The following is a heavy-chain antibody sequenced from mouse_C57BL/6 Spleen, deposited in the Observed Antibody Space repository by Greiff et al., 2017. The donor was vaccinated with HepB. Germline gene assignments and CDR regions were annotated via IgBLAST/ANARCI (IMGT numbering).Heavy chain of an antibody. J-gene: IGHJ4*01. CDR1: GYSFTGYY. CDR3: ARDDGYYYAMDY. CDR2: INPSTGGT. Sequence: VQLKESGPELVKPGASVKISCKASGYSFTGYYMNWVKQSPEKSLEWIGEINPSTGGTTYNQKFKAKATLTVDKSSSTAYMQLKSLTSEDSAVYYCARDDGYYYAMDYWGQGTSVTVSS. V-gene: IGHV1-42*01. D-gene: IGHD2-3*01.